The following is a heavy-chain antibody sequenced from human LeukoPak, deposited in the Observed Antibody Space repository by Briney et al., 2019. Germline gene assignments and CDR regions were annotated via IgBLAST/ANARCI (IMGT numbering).Heavy chain of an antibody. CDR2: LSYDGSNK. CDR1: GFTFSSYA. Sequence: PGGSLRLSCEASGFTFSSYAMHWVRQAPGKGLEWVAVLSYDGSNKYYTDSVKGRFTISRDNSKHTLYLQMNSLRAEDTAVYYCARDAQLGYFDYWGQGTLVTVSS. J-gene: IGHJ4*02. V-gene: IGHV3-30*04. D-gene: IGHD6-6*01. CDR3: ARDAQLGYFDY.